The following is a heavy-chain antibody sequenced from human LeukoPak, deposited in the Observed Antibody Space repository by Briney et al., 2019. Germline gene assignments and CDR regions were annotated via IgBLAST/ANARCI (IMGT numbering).Heavy chain of an antibody. CDR1: GGSFSGYY. D-gene: IGHD3-22*01. CDR2: INHSGST. J-gene: IGHJ4*02. Sequence: SETLSLSCAVYGGSFSGYYWSWIRRPPGKGLEWIGEINHSGSTNYNPSLKSRVTISVDTSKNQFSLKLSSVTAADTAVYYCARGFSYYDSSGYYSFFDYWGQGTLVTVSS. CDR3: ARGFSYYDSSGYYSFFDY. V-gene: IGHV4-34*01.